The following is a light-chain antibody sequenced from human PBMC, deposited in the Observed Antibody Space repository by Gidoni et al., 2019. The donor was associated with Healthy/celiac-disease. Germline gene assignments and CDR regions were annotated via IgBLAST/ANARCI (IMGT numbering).Light chain of an antibody. J-gene: IGKJ5*01. CDR1: HSLLHSNGYNY. CDR3: MQALQTSIT. V-gene: IGKV2-28*01. CDR2: LGS. Sequence: DIVMTQSPLSLPVTPGEPASISCRSSHSLLHSNGYNYLDWYLQKPGQSPQLLIYLGSNRASGVPDRFSVSGSGTDFTLKISRVEAEDVWVYYCMQALQTSITFXQXTRLEIK.